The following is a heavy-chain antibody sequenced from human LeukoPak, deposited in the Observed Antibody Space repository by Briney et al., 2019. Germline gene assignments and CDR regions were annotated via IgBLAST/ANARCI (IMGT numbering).Heavy chain of an antibody. V-gene: IGHV3-30*18. J-gene: IGHJ6*04. Sequence: GRSLRLSCAASGFTFSSYGMHWVRQAPGKGLEWAAVISYDGSNKYYADSVKGRFTISRDNSKNTLYLQMNSLRAEDTAVYYCAKGGGYSSSWYPVESYYYGMDVWGKGTTVTVSS. CDR3: AKGGGYSSSWYPVESYYYGMDV. D-gene: IGHD6-13*01. CDR1: GFTFSSYG. CDR2: ISYDGSNK.